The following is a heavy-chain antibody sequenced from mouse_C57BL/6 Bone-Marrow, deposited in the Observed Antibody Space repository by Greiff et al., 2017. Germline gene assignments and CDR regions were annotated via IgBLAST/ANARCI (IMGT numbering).Heavy chain of an antibody. J-gene: IGHJ4*01. V-gene: IGHV3-6*01. D-gene: IGHD2-12*01. Sequence: ESGPGLVKPSQSLSLTCSVTGYSITSCYYWNWIRQFPGNKLEWMGYISYDGSNNYNPSLKNRISITRDTSKNQVFLRLKSVTTEDTAAYYCARGRLYQREGAMDYWGQGTSVTVSS. CDR1: GYSITSCYY. CDR3: ARGRLYQREGAMDY. CDR2: ISYDGSN.